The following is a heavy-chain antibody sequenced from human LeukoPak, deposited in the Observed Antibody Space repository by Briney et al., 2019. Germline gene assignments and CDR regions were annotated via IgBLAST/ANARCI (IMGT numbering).Heavy chain of an antibody. J-gene: IGHJ4*02. V-gene: IGHV3-23*01. CDR2: ISGSGGST. Sequence: PGGSLRLSCAASGFTFSSYAMSWVRQAPGKGLEWVSAISGSGGSTYYADSVKSRFTISRDNSKNTLYLQMNSLRAEDTAVYYCAKDMEDIVATDRVDYWGQGTLVTASS. CDR3: AKDMEDIVATDRVDY. D-gene: IGHD5-12*01. CDR1: GFTFSSYA.